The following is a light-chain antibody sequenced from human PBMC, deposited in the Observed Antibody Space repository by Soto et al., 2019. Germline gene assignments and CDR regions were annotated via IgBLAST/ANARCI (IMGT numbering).Light chain of an antibody. CDR2: DTS. CDR3: QQYGSSPFT. V-gene: IGKV3-20*01. Sequence: EIVLTPSPATLSLSPGERATLSCRASQSVSRYLAWYQQKPGQAPRLLIYDTSNRATGIPDRFSGSGSGTDFTLTISRLEPEDFAVYYCQQYGSSPFTFGPGTKVDIK. J-gene: IGKJ3*01. CDR1: QSVSRY.